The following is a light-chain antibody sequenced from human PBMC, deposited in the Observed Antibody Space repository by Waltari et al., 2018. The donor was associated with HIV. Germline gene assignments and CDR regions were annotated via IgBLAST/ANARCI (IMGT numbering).Light chain of an antibody. Sequence: MMTQTPLSLSVTPGQPASISCRSSRSPTYTAGKTHLYWLLPRPGQPPHLLIYEVSKRFAGVPERFSGSGSGTDFTLHIRRVEAEDVGVYYCMQTVELPYTFGQGTKLEIK. CDR3: MQTVELPYT. J-gene: IGKJ2*01. CDR1: RSPTYTAGKTH. CDR2: EVS. V-gene: IGKV2D-29*01.